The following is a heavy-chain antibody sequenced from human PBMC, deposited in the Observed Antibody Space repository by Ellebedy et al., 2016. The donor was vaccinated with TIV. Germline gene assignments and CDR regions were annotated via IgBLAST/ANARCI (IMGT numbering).Heavy chain of an antibody. CDR2: IGGLGLGY. CDR3: SKEKDLGKPFAY. Sequence: GESLKISCAGSGFTFRDYAINWVRQAQGKGLEWVSVIGGLGLGYIHYTDSVDSRFTISRDDSRSPVYLQLNSLRADDTAVYYCSKEKDLGKPFAYWGLGALVTVSS. V-gene: IGHV3-23*01. D-gene: IGHD1-26*01. J-gene: IGHJ4*02. CDR1: GFTFRDYA.